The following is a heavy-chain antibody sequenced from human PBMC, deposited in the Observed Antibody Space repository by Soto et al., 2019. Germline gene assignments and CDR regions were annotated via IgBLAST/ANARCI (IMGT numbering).Heavy chain of an antibody. V-gene: IGHV4-34*01. CDR3: ARVSPPVVVREGNRHKINWFDP. CDR1: GGSFSGYY. Sequence: QVQLQQWGAGLLKPSETLSLTCAVYGGSFSGYYWRWMRQPPGKGLEWVGDINHSGSTNYIPSLKRRLTISVDTSKNQFSLKLSSVTAAATAVYYCARVSPPVVVREGNRHKINWFDPWGQGTLVTVSS. D-gene: IGHD3-10*01. CDR2: INHSGST. J-gene: IGHJ5*02.